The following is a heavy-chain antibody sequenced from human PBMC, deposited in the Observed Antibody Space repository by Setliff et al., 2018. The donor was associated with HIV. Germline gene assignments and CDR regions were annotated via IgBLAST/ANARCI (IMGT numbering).Heavy chain of an antibody. CDR1: GFTFTDAW. J-gene: IGHJ5*02. D-gene: IGHD2-8*01. V-gene: IGHV3-15*01. CDR2: IKSKTNGGDGTA. Sequence: GGSLRLSCAGSGFTFTDAWLSWVRQAPGKGLEWVARIKSKTNGGDGTADYATPVRGRFTISRDESRDTVYLQMNSLKTEDTAMYYCVRDDSNGPNSLDPWGQGTLVTVSS. CDR3: VRDDSNGPNSLDP.